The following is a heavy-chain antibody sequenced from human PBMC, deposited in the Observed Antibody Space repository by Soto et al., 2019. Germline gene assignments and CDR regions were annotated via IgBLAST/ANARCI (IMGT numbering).Heavy chain of an antibody. CDR2: IYWNDHK. CDR1: GFSLSTSGVA. D-gene: IGHD1-1*01. CDR3: AHTNNFYYYYTMDV. J-gene: IGHJ6*02. Sequence: SGPTLVNPTQTLTLTCSLSGFSLSTSGVAVGWIRQPPGKALEWLALIYWNDHKQYSPSLRSRLTITKDTSKNQVVLTMADMDPVDTATYYCAHTNNFYYYYTMDVWRQGTTVTVSS. V-gene: IGHV2-5*01.